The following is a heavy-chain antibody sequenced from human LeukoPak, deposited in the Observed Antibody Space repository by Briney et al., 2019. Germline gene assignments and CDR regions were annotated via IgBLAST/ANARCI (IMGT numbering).Heavy chain of an antibody. CDR1: GGSISSGGYY. Sequence: SETLSLTCTVSGGSISSGGYYWSWIRQHPGKGLEWIGYIYYSGSTYYNPSLKNRVTISVDTSKNQFSLKLSSVTAADTAVYYCAREVVRLNWFDPWGQGTLVTVSS. D-gene: IGHD2-15*01. CDR3: AREVVRLNWFDP. CDR2: IYYSGST. J-gene: IGHJ5*02. V-gene: IGHV4-31*03.